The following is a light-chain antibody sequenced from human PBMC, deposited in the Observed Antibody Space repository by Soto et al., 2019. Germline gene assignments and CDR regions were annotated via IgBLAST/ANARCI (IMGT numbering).Light chain of an antibody. CDR1: QNVDNW. CDR3: QRYNSNSRT. CDR2: DAS. J-gene: IGKJ1*01. V-gene: IGKV1-5*01. Sequence: DIQMTQSPSTLSASVGDRVTITCRASQNVDNWVAWYQQKPGKAPKFLIYDASNLESGVPSRFSGRGSGTEITLPISRLQPDDFATYYCQRYNSNSRTFGQGTRV.